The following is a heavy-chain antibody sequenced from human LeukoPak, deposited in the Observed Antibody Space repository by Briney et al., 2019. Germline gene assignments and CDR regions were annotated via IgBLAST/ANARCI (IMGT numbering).Heavy chain of an antibody. CDR1: GFTFDDFA. J-gene: IGHJ5*02. CDR3: ARVVVPAAIDWFDP. V-gene: IGHV3-9*01. D-gene: IGHD2-2*01. Sequence: GGSLRLSCAASGFTFDDFAMHWVRQVPGKGLEWVSGISRDSGSIVYADSVKGRFTISRDNAKNTLYLQMNSLRAEDTAVYYCARVVVPAAIDWFDPWGQGTLVTVSS. CDR2: ISRDSGSI.